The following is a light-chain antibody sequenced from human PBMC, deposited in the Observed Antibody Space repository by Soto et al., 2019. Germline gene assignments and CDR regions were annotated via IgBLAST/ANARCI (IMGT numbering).Light chain of an antibody. Sequence: QSVLTQPASVSGSPGQSITISCSGTSSDVGFYNYVSWFQQYPGKAPKLMIFEVTNRPSGVSDRFSGSKSDNTASLTISGLQADDEADYFRTSYTTSSTWVFGGGTKLTVL. J-gene: IGLJ3*02. V-gene: IGLV2-14*01. CDR2: EVT. CDR1: SSDVGFYNY. CDR3: TSYTTSSTWV.